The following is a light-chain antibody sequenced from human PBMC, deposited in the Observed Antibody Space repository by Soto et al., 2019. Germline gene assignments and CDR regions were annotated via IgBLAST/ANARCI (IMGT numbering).Light chain of an antibody. CDR3: CSYASSTV. CDR1: SSDVGSYNL. J-gene: IGLJ2*01. V-gene: IGLV2-23*01. CDR2: EGS. Sequence: QSALTQPASVSGSPGQSITISCTGTSSDVGSYNLVSWYQHHPGKAPKLMIYEGSKRPSGVSNRFSGSKSGNTASLTISGLQAEDESYYYCCSYASSTVFGGGTQLTVL.